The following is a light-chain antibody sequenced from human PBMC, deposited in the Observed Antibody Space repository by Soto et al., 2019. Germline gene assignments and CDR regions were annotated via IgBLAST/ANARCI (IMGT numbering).Light chain of an antibody. CDR3: YSSRGSRTLVV. CDR2: EVT. J-gene: IGLJ2*01. Sequence: QSALTQPASVSGSPGQSITFSCTGTSSDVGGYNYVSWYQQHPGKAPKLMIYEVTNRPSGVSNRFSGSRSGNTASLTISGLQAEDEAAYYCYSSRGSRTLVVFGGGTKLTVL. V-gene: IGLV2-14*01. CDR1: SSDVGGYNY.